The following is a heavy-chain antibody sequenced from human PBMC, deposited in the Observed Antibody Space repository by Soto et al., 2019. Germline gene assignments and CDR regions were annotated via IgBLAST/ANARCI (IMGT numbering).Heavy chain of an antibody. V-gene: IGHV4-31*03. Sequence: QVQLQESGPGLVKPSQTLSLTCTVSGGSISSGGYYWSWNRQHPGKGLEWIGYIYYRGSTDYNPSIKTRVTISVDTSKDQFSLKLSSVTAADTAVYYWAVSREGYSMDVWGQGTTVTVSS. CDR2: IYYRGST. CDR3: AVSREGYSMDV. D-gene: IGHD2-2*01. J-gene: IGHJ6*02. CDR1: GGSISSGGYY.